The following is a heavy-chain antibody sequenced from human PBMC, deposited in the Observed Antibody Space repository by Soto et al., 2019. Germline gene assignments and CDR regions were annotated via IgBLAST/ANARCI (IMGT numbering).Heavy chain of an antibody. Sequence: QVQLVESGGGVVQPGRSLRLSCAASGFTFSSYAMHWVRQAPGKGLEWVAVISYDGSNKYYADSVKGRFTISRDNSKNTLYLQMNSLRAEDTAVYYCARDCYYGSGSSYYYYYYGMDVWGQGTTVTVSS. CDR2: ISYDGSNK. CDR1: GFTFSSYA. D-gene: IGHD3-10*01. CDR3: ARDCYYGSGSSYYYYYYGMDV. V-gene: IGHV3-30-3*01. J-gene: IGHJ6*02.